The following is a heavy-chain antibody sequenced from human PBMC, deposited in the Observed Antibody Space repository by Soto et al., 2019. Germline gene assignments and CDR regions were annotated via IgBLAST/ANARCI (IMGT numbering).Heavy chain of an antibody. CDR1: GDSISNGGYY. D-gene: IGHD3-3*01. J-gene: IGHJ4*02. CDR3: ARDPNAIFYI. CDR2: IYYSGST. Sequence: SETLSLTCAVSGDSISNGGYYWSWIRQVPGKGLEWIGYIYYSGSTYYNPSLESRVTISVDTSKNQLSLMLTSVTAADTAVYYCARDPNAIFYIWGQGTLVTVSS. V-gene: IGHV4-31*11.